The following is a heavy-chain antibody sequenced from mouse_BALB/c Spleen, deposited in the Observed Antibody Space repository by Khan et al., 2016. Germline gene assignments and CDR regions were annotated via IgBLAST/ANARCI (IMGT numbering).Heavy chain of an antibody. CDR2: ITHSGET. V-gene: IGHV12-3*02. CDR1: GFPITSGYY. Sequence: VQLQESGPGLVKPSQSLFLACSITGFPITSGYYWIWIRQSPGKPLEWMGYITHSGETFYNPSLQNPISITRETSKNQFFLQLNSVTTEDTAMYYCAGDSDGYWYFDVWGAGTTVTVSS. J-gene: IGHJ1*01. D-gene: IGHD2-3*01. CDR3: AGDSDGYWYFDV.